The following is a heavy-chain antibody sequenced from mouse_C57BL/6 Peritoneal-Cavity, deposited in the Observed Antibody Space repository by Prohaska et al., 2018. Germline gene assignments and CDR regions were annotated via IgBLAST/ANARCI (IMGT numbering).Heavy chain of an antibody. J-gene: IGHJ4*01. CDR3: ARSDGSSYYAMDY. Sequence: EVKLVESGGGLVQPGGSLKLSCAASGFTFSDYGMAWVRQGARKGPEWVVCISNLAYSIYYAYTVTGRFTISRENAKNTLYLEMSSLRSEDTAMYYCARSDGSSYYAMDYWGQGTSVTVSS. CDR2: ISNLAYSI. CDR1: GFTFSDYG. D-gene: IGHD1-1*01. V-gene: IGHV5-15*01.